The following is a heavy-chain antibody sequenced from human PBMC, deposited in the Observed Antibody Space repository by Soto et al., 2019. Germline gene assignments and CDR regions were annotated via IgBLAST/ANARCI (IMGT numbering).Heavy chain of an antibody. CDR3: ARGRGWLHDY. CDR2: IKQDGSDR. D-gene: IGHD6-19*01. J-gene: IGHJ4*02. CDR1: GFSLSDYW. V-gene: IGHV3-7*01. Sequence: EVQLVESGGGLVQPGGSLRLSCAASGFSLSDYWMNWVRQAPGKGLEWVAIIKQDGSDRYYVDSVKGRFTISRDNAKNSLYLQMSSLRVEDTALYSGARGRGWLHDYWGQGTLVTVSS.